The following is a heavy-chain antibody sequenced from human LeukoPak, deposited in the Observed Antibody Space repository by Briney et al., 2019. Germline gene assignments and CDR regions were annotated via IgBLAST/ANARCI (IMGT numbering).Heavy chain of an antibody. CDR2: ISSSSSYI. CDR3: ARAMHDSSGWPSRGYYYYMDV. CDR1: GFTFSSYS. V-gene: IGHV3-21*01. J-gene: IGHJ6*03. Sequence: GGSLRLSCAASGFTFSSYSMNWVRQAPGKGLEWVSPISSSSSYIYYADSVKGRFTISRDNAKNSLYLQMNSLRAEDTAVYYCARAMHDSSGWPSRGYYYYMDVWGKGTTVTVSS. D-gene: IGHD6-19*01.